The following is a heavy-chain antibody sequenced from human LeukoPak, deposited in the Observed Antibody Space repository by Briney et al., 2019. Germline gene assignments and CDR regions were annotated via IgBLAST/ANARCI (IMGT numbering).Heavy chain of an antibody. Sequence: PGGSLRLSCAASGFTFSSYGMSWVRQAPGKGLEWVSYISSSSSTIYYADSVKGRFTISRDNAKNSLYLQMNSLRAEDTAVYYCARGPRHYIVVAHPQSFDIWGQGTMVTVSS. CDR2: ISSSSSTI. J-gene: IGHJ3*02. D-gene: IGHD2-2*01. CDR1: GFTFSSYG. CDR3: ARGPRHYIVVAHPQSFDI. V-gene: IGHV3-48*01.